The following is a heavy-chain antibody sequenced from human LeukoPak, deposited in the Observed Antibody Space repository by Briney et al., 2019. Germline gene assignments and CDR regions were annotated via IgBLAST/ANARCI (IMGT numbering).Heavy chain of an antibody. CDR1: GGSISSYY. J-gene: IGHJ6*03. V-gene: IGHV4-4*09. D-gene: IGHD2-2*01. CDR3: ARREDCSSTSCYLSNYMDV. CDR2: IYTSGST. Sequence: SETLSLTCTVSGGSISSYYWSWIRQPPGKGLEWIGYIYTSGSTNYNPSLKSRVTISVDTSKNQFSLKLSSVTAADTAVYYCARREDCSSTSCYLSNYMDVWGKGTTVTVSS.